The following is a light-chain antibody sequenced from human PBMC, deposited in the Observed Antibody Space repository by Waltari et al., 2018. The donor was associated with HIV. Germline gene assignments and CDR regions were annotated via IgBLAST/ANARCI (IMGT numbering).Light chain of an antibody. CDR3: QAWDRTTGV. Sequence: SFELTQPPSLSVSPGQTANISCSGEKMGEKYVSWYQQKSCQSPVVVIFQDKRRPSGISERFSGSNSGNTATLTISGTQPIDEADYYCQAWDRTTGVFGTGTKLTVL. V-gene: IGLV3-1*01. CDR1: KMGEKY. CDR2: QDK. J-gene: IGLJ1*01.